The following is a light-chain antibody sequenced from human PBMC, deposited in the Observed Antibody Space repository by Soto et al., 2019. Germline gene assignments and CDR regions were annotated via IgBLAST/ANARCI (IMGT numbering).Light chain of an antibody. CDR3: QQYNSSPWT. CDR2: DAS. CDR1: QSISSW. Sequence: DIQMTQSPSTLSASVGDRVTITCRASQSISSWLAWYQQKPGKAPKLLIYDASSLESGVPSRFSGSGSGTEFTLTISSLQPDDFATCYCQQYNSSPWTFGQGTKVDIK. J-gene: IGKJ1*01. V-gene: IGKV1-5*01.